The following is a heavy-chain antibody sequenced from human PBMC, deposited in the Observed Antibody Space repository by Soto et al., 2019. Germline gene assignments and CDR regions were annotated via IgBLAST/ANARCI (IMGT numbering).Heavy chain of an antibody. D-gene: IGHD6-25*01. Sequence: EVQLLESGGNLVQPGGSLRLSCAASGFAFSSYAMTWVRQAPGKGLEWVSALSGTGGTTYSADSVRGRFTIARDNSKNTLYLHNPGLSPEDSSIYYCAKFIVGTGGSSGLPWFLDTWCQGTLVTVSS. CDR1: GFAFSSYA. J-gene: IGHJ5*02. V-gene: IGHV3-23*01. CDR3: AKFIVGTGGSSGLPWFLDT. CDR2: LSGTGGTT.